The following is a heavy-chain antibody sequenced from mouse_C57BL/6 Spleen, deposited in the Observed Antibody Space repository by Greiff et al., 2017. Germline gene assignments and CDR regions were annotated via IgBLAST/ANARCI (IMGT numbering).Heavy chain of an antibody. Sequence: QVQLKQSGAELMKPGASVKLSCKATGYTFTGYWLEWVKQRPGHGLEWIGEILPGSGSTNYNEKFKGKATFPADTSAHAADMKLSSLTTEDSAIYYCARSVPYFDYWGQGTTLTVSS. V-gene: IGHV1-9*01. CDR1: GYTFTGYW. J-gene: IGHJ2*01. CDR3: ARSVPYFDY. CDR2: ILPGSGST.